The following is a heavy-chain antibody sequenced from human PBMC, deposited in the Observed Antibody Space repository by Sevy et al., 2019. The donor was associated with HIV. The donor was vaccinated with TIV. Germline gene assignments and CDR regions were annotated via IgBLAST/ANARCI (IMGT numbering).Heavy chain of an antibody. CDR2: TNQDGSNK. D-gene: IGHD1-26*01. CDR1: GFSFSHYW. Sequence: GGSLRLSCVASGFSFSHYWMSWVRQAPGKGLEWVANTNQDGSNKNYVDSVEGRLTISRDNGKNLLYLQMTSLRAEDTAFYYGVRDGSRILYGGYDYSGMDVWGQGTTVTVSS. CDR3: VRDGSRILYGGYDYSGMDV. J-gene: IGHJ6*02. V-gene: IGHV3-7*03.